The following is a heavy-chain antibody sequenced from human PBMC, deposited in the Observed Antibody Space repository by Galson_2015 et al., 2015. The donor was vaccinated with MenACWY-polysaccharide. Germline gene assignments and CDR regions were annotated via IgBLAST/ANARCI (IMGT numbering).Heavy chain of an antibody. CDR2: IYWDGDN. V-gene: IGHV2-5*02. CDR1: GFSLLTNGVG. Sequence: PALVKPPQTLTLTCTFSGFSLLTNGVGVNWIRQPPGKALEWLAVIYWDGDNRYSPSLRSRLTVTNDTAKNQVVLTMTNMDLVDTATYYCAHVMITFGVVIGDDAFDVCGPGTMVTVSS. J-gene: IGHJ3*01. CDR3: AHVMITFGVVIGDDAFDV. D-gene: IGHD3-16*01.